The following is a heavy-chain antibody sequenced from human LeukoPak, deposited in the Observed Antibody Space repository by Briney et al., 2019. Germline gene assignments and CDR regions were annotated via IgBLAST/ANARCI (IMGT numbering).Heavy chain of an antibody. D-gene: IGHD4-17*01. J-gene: IGHJ4*02. Sequence: GGSLRLSCAASGFTFSSYAMSWVRQAPGKGLEWVSAISGSGGSAYYADSVKGRFTISRDNSKNTAYLQMNSLKTEDTAVYYCTRVHTGYWGQGTLVTVSS. CDR1: GFTFSSYA. V-gene: IGHV3-23*01. CDR2: ISGSGGSA. CDR3: TRVHTGY.